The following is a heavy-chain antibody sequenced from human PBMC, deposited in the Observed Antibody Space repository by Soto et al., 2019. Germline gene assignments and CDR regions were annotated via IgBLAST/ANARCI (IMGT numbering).Heavy chain of an antibody. CDR1: GGTFSSYA. CDR3: DRDHSSGSGWFDP. J-gene: IGHJ5*02. V-gene: IGHV1-69*12. Sequence: QVQLVQSGAEVKKPGSSVKVSCKASGGTFSSYAISWVRQAPGQGLEWMGGIIPIFGTANYAQKLQGRVTITADESTRTAYMERSSLRSEDTAVYYCDRDHSSGSGWFDPWGKGTLVTVSS. D-gene: IGHD6-19*01. CDR2: IIPIFGTA.